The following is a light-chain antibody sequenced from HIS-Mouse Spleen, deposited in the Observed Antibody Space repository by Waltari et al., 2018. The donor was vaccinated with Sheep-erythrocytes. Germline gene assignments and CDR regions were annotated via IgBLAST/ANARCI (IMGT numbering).Light chain of an antibody. CDR2: DVS. CDR1: SSDVGGYNY. Sequence: QSALTQPRPVSGSPGQSVTISCTGTSSDVGGYNYVRWYQQHPGKAPQLMIYDVSKRPSGVPDRFSGSKSGNTASLTISGLQAEDEADYYCCSYAGSYTWVFGGGTKLTVL. V-gene: IGLV2-11*01. J-gene: IGLJ3*02. CDR3: CSYAGSYTWV.